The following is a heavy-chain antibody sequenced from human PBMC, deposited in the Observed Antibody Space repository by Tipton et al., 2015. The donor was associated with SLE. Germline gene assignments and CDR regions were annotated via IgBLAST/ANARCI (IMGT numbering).Heavy chain of an antibody. CDR1: GFTFSSYW. V-gene: IGHV3-74*01. D-gene: IGHD6-13*01. Sequence: SLRLSCAASGFTFSSYWMHWVRQAPGKGLVWVSRINSDGSSTSYADSVKGRFTISRDNAKNTLYLQMNSLRAEDTAVYYCAREGYSSSWYSAFDTWGQGTMVTVSS. J-gene: IGHJ3*02. CDR2: INSDGSST. CDR3: AREGYSSSWYSAFDT.